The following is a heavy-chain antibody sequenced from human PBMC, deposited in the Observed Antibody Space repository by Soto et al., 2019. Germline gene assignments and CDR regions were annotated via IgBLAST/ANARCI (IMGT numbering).Heavy chain of an antibody. J-gene: IGHJ3*02. D-gene: IGHD3-22*01. V-gene: IGHV1-69*12. CDR1: GGTFSSYA. CDR3: ASEYYYDSSGYYPGAFDI. CDR2: IIPIFGTA. Sequence: QVQLVQSGAEVKKPGSSVKVSCKASGGTFSSYAISWVRQAPGQGLEWMGGIIPIFGTANYAQKFQGRVTITADESTSTAYMELSSLRSEDTAVYYCASEYYYDSSGYYPGAFDIWGQGTIVTVSS.